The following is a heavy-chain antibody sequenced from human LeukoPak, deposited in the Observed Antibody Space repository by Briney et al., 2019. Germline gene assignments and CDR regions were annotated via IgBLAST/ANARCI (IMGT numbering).Heavy chain of an antibody. V-gene: IGHV4-34*01. CDR2: INHSGST. Sequence: SETLFLTCAVYGGSFSGYYWSWIRQPPGKGLEWIGEINHSGSTNYNPSLKSRVTISVDTSKNQFSLKLSSVTAADTAVYYCARGRTTYYGSGSYSFPRGMDVWGQGTTVTVSS. D-gene: IGHD3-10*01. J-gene: IGHJ6*02. CDR1: GGSFSGYY. CDR3: ARGRTTYYGSGSYSFPRGMDV.